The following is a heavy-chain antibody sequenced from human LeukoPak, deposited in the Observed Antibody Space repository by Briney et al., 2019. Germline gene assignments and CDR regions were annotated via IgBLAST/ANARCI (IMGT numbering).Heavy chain of an antibody. CDR3: ARPDDYGDYGGYFQH. J-gene: IGHJ1*01. D-gene: IGHD4-17*01. CDR1: GYTFTGYY. CDR2: INPNSGGT. Sequence: ASVKVSCKASGYTFTGYYMHWVRQAPGQGREWMGWINPNSGGTNSVQKFQGRVTMTRDTSISTAYMELSRLRSDDTAVYYCARPDDYGDYGGYFQHWGQGTLVTVSS. V-gene: IGHV1-2*02.